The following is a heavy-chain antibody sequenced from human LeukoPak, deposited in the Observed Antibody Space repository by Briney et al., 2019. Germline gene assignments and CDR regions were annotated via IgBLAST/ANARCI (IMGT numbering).Heavy chain of an antibody. D-gene: IGHD2-15*01. Sequence: SETLSLTCTVSGGSISSYYRSWIRQPPGKGLEWIGYIYYSGSTKYNPYLKSRVTISVETSKNHILLKLGSMTAADTTVYYFTGSVEGYCSGGRCYSYYYYMDVWGKGTTVTVSS. CDR3: TGSVEGYCSGGRCYSYYYYMDV. CDR1: GGSISSYY. V-gene: IGHV4-59*01. J-gene: IGHJ6*03. CDR2: IYYSGST.